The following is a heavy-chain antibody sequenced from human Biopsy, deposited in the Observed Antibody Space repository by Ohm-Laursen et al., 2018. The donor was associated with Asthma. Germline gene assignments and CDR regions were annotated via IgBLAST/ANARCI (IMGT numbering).Heavy chain of an antibody. J-gene: IGHJ1*01. CDR1: GGSMSSSSYY. Sequence: TLSLTCTVSGGSMSSSSYYWSWLRLLPGKGLEWIGCIYYSGETFFNPSLKNPLFMSLDSSKNQFSLKMTSVTVADTAVYFCARNLPGYTYGPFEDWGQGTLVTVSS. CDR2: IYYSGET. V-gene: IGHV4-31*01. CDR3: ARNLPGYTYGPFED. D-gene: IGHD5-18*01.